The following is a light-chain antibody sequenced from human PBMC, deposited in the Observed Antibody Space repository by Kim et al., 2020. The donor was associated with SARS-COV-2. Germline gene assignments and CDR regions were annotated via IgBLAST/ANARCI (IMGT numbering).Light chain of an antibody. V-gene: IGLV1-44*01. CDR3: AVWDDSLNGYV. J-gene: IGLJ1*01. CDR2: SND. Sequence: GQMVTISCSGSSSNIRYNTVNWYQQLPPTAPKLLIYSNDGRPSGVPDRFSGSRSGTSASLAISGLQSEDEADYYCAVWDDSLNGYVFGSGTKVTVL. CDR1: SSNIRYNT.